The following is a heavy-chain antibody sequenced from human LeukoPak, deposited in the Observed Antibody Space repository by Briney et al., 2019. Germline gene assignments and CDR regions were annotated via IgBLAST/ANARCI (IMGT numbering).Heavy chain of an antibody. J-gene: IGHJ4*02. V-gene: IGHV3-9*01. CDR3: AKESVYSSNLFDH. Sequence: PGRSLRLSCAASGFTFDDYVMHWVRQAPGKGLEWVSSISWNSGNIGYADSVKGRFITSRDNAKNSLYLQMNSLRAEDTALYYCAKESVYSSNLFDHWGQGTLVTVSS. D-gene: IGHD4-11*01. CDR1: GFTFDDYV. CDR2: ISWNSGNI.